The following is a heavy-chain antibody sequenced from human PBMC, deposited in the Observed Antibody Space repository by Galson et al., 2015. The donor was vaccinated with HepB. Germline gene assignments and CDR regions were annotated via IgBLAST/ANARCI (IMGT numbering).Heavy chain of an antibody. CDR1: GFTFNSYA. CDR2: ISGNGGST. D-gene: IGHD2-15*01. CDR3: VKRSCSGGSCPQDY. V-gene: IGHV3-23*01. Sequence: SLRLSCAASGFTFNSYAMHWVRQAPGKGLEGVSAISGNGGSTYYADSVKGRFTISRDNSKNTLSLQMNSLRVEDTALYYCVKRSCSGGSCPQDYWGQGTLVTVSS. J-gene: IGHJ4*02.